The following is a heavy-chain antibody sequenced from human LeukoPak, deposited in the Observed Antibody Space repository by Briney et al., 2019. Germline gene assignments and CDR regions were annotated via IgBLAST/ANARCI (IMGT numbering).Heavy chain of an antibody. Sequence: ASVKVSCKASGGTFRRFAMSWVRQAPGQGLEWMGGIIPIFGSANYAQKFQGRVTITADESTSTAYMELSNLRSEDTAVYYCARDRIFGDFDYWGQGTLVTVSS. D-gene: IGHD3-3*01. V-gene: IGHV1-69*01. J-gene: IGHJ4*02. CDR2: IIPIFGSA. CDR1: GGTFRRFA. CDR3: ARDRIFGDFDY.